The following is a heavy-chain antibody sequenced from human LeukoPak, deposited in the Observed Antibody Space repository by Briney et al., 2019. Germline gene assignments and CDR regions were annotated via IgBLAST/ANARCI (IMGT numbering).Heavy chain of an antibody. J-gene: IGHJ4*02. Sequence: ETLSLTCTVSGGSISSSSYYWGWIRQPPGKGLEWVSGIIPSGHTTYYADSVRGRFTISRDNSRNTLYLQMNSLRAEDTAVYYCAKDDRWLQFCCWGQGTLVTVSA. CDR3: AKDDRWLQFCC. CDR2: IIPSGHTT. D-gene: IGHD5-24*01. CDR1: GGSISSSSYY. V-gene: IGHV3-23*01.